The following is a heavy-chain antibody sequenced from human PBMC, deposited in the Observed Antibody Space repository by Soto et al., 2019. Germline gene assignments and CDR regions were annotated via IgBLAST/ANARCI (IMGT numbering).Heavy chain of an antibody. V-gene: IGHV3-30-3*01. CDR3: VRDGGYYGSGSYYNYFDY. CDR2: ISYDGDNK. CDR1: GFSLNIYS. Sequence: PVGSLRLSCAASGFSLNIYSINWVRQAPGKGPEWVTLISYDGDNKKYAVSVEGRFTVSRDTSKNMVYLEMNSLRPDDTAVYYCVRDGGYYGSGSYYNYFDYWGQGTMVTVSS. D-gene: IGHD3-10*01. J-gene: IGHJ4*02.